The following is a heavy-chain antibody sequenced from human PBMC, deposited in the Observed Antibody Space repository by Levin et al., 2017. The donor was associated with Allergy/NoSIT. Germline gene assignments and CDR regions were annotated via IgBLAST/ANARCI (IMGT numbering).Heavy chain of an antibody. CDR1: GFTFSSYW. V-gene: IGHV3-7*01. Sequence: GGSLRLSCAASGFTFSSYWMSWVRQAPGKGLEWVANIKFGGSERYYVDSVKGRFTISRDNAKNSLYLQMNSLRAEDTAVYYCAREGPGTAAAGIWGQGTLVTVSS. D-gene: IGHD6-13*01. CDR2: IKFGGSER. CDR3: AREGPGTAAAGI. J-gene: IGHJ4*02.